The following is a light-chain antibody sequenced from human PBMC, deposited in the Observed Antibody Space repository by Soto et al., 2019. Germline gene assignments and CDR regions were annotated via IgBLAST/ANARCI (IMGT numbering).Light chain of an antibody. V-gene: IGKV3-20*01. CDR2: DAS. J-gene: IGKJ5*01. CDR3: QQYDWSPLT. CDR1: QSVPSSY. Sequence: EIVLTQSPDTLSLSPGERATFSCRASQSVPSSYLAWYQQRPGQAPRLLIYDASSRATGIPDRFSGSESGTDFTLTVSSLEPEDFAVYYCQQYDWSPLTFGQGTRLEIK.